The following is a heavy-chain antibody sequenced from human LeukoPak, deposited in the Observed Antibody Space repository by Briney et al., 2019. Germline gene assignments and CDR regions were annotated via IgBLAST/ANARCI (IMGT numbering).Heavy chain of an antibody. CDR1: GFTFSSYG. CDR2: IWYDGSNK. CDR3: AREISSSRYYYYAMDV. Sequence: PGKSLRLSCAASGFTFSSYGMHWVRQAPGNGLEWVAVIWYDGSNKYYADSLKGRFTISRDNSKNTLYLQMNSLRAEDTALYYCAREISSSRYYYYAMDVWGQGTTVTVSS. J-gene: IGHJ6*02. V-gene: IGHV3-33*01. D-gene: IGHD6-13*01.